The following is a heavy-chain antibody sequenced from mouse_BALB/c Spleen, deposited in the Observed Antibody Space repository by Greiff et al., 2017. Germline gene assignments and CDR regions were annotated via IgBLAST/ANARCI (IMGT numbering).Heavy chain of an antibody. CDR1: GFNIKDYY. V-gene: IGHV14-1*02. CDR2: IDPENGNT. Sequence: EVKLVESGAELVRPGALVKLSCKASGFNIKDYYMHWVKQRPEQGLDWIGWIDPENGNTIYDPKFQGKASITADTSSNTAYLQLSSLTSEDTAVYYCARYPPDGFAYWGQGTLVTVSA. J-gene: IGHJ3*01. CDR3: ARYPPDGFAY.